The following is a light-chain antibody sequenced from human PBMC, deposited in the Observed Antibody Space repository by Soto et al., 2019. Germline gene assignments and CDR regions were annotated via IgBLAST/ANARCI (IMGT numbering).Light chain of an antibody. Sequence: DIQMTQSPSTLSASVGDRVTITCRASQSISSWLAWYQQKPGKAPKLLIYDASSLESGVPSRFSGSGSGTEFTRTISSLQPDDFATYYYQQYNSYSGTIGQGTKVESK. CDR1: QSISSW. CDR2: DAS. J-gene: IGKJ1*01. CDR3: QQYNSYSGT. V-gene: IGKV1-5*01.